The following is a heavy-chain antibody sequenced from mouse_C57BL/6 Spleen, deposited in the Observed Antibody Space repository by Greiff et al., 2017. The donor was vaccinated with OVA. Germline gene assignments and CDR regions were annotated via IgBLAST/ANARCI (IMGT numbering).Heavy chain of an antibody. CDR3: ARDGWPYFDY. D-gene: IGHD1-2*01. V-gene: IGHV5-17*01. CDR1: GFTFSDYG. J-gene: IGHJ2*01. CDR2: ISSGSSTI. Sequence: EVQLVESGGGLVKPGGSLKLSCAASGFTFSDYGMHWVRQAPEKGLEWVAYISSGSSTIYYADTVKGRFTISRDNAKNTLFLQMTSLRSEDTAMYYCARDGWPYFDYGGQGTTRTVSS.